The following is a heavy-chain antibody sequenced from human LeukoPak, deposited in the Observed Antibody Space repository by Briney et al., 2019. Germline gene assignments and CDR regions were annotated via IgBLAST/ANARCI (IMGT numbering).Heavy chain of an antibody. CDR2: IYYSGSA. V-gene: IGHV4-59*01. CDR3: ARAESSSTSCYAWRDGFHI. CDR1: GGSISSYY. D-gene: IGHD2-2*01. Sequence: PSETLSLTCTVSGGSISSYYWSWIRQPPGRGLEWIGYIYYSGSANYNPSLKSRVTISVDTSKNQFSLKLSSVTAADTAVYYCARAESSSTSCYAWRDGFHIWGQGTMVTVFS. J-gene: IGHJ3*02.